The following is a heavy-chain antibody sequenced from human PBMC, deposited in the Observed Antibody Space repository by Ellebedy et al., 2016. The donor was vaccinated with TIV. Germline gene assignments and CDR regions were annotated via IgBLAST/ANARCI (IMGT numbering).Heavy chain of an antibody. D-gene: IGHD3-9*01. CDR1: GGSISGGDHY. CDR2: IYSNGNS. J-gene: IGHJ6*02. Sequence: SETLSLXXTVSGGSISGGDHYWSWIRQPPGKGLEWIGYIYSNGNSYYNPSLKSRVTISVDTSNNQFSLNLNSLTAADTAMYYCARGWDFDILTRSSYGMDVWGQGTTVTVSS. CDR3: ARGWDFDILTRSSYGMDV. V-gene: IGHV4-30-4*01.